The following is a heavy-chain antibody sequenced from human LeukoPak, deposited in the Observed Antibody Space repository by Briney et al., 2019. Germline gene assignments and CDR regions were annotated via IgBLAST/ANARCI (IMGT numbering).Heavy chain of an antibody. J-gene: IGHJ3*02. D-gene: IGHD5-12*01. Sequence: GGSLRLSCAASGVTVSSNYMSWGRQAPGKGLEWVSVIYSGGSTYYADSVKGRFTISRDNSKNTLYLQMNSLRAEDTAVYYCARDTGYSGWADAFDIWGQGTMVTVSS. CDR1: GVTVSSNY. V-gene: IGHV3-53*01. CDR2: IYSGGST. CDR3: ARDTGYSGWADAFDI.